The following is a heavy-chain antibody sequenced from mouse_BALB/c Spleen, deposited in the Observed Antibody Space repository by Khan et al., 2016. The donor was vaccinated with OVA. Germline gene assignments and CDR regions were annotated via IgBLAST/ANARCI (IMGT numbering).Heavy chain of an antibody. V-gene: IGHV5-6-3*01. Sequence: EVELVESGGGLVQPGGSLKLSCAASGFTFSSYGMSWVRQTPDKRLELVATINSNGGSTYYPDSVKGRVTISRDNAKNTLYLQMSSLKTEETAVYNCARMARTINWGQGTTLTVSS. J-gene: IGHJ2*01. CDR2: INSNGGST. CDR3: ARMARTIN. CDR1: GFTFSSYG.